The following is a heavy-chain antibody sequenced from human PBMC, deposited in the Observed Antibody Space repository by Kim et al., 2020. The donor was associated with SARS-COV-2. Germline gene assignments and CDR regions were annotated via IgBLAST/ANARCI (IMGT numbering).Heavy chain of an antibody. CDR1: GFTFSSYC. Sequence: LSLTCAASGFTFSSYCMSWVRQAPGKGLEWVGNINQDGGEKFYGDSVKGRFTISRDNAKNSLYLQMNSLRAADSAVYYCARECNLGHWGQGTLVTVS. D-gene: IGHD2-8*01. CDR2: INQDGGEK. J-gene: IGHJ4*02. CDR3: ARECNLGH. V-gene: IGHV3-7*01.